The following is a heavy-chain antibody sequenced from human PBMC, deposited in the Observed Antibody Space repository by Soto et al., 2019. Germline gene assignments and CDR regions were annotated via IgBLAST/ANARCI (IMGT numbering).Heavy chain of an antibody. D-gene: IGHD6-19*01. CDR2: INPNSGDT. CDR3: AVSIGVPDPHTAFDY. V-gene: IGHV1-2*06. J-gene: IGHJ4*02. Sequence: ASVKVSCKASGSIFPAYYIHLVLQAPVQGLEWMGRINPNSGDTDHAQKFQGRVTMTWATSISTVYMELTTLTSHDTAVYYCAVSIGVPDPHTAFDYWGQGTPVTVSS. CDR1: GSIFPAYY.